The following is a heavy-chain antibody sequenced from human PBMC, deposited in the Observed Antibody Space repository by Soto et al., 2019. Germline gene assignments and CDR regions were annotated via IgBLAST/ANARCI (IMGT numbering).Heavy chain of an antibody. V-gene: IGHV3-11*06. CDR2: ISGTSDSK. D-gene: IGHD6-13*01. Sequence: PGGSLRLSCAASGFTFPAYYMTWVRQVPGKGLEWVAYISGTSDSKLYADSVKGRFTISRDNAKNSLYLQMNSLRAEDTAVYYCARVAVVTAAGTCDYWGQGTLVTASS. J-gene: IGHJ4*02. CDR1: GFTFPAYY. CDR3: ARVAVVTAAGTCDY.